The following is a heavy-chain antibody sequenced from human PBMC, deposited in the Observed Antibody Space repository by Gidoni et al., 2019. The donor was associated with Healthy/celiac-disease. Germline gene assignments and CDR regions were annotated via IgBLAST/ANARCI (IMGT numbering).Heavy chain of an antibody. J-gene: IGHJ3*02. V-gene: IGHV1-3*05. CDR3: ARPSLAYCGGDCYSGLYAFDI. CDR1: GYTFTSYA. D-gene: IGHD2-21*02. CDR2: INAGNGNT. Sequence: QVQLVQSGAEEKKPGASVKVSCKASGYTFTSYAMHWVRQAPGQRLEWMGWINAGNGNTKYSQKFQGRVTITRDTSASTAYMELSSLRSEDTAVYYCARPSLAYCGGDCYSGLYAFDIWGQGTMVTVSS.